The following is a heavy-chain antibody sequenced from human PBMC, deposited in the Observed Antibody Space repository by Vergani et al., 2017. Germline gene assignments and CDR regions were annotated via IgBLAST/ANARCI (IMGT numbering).Heavy chain of an antibody. D-gene: IGHD6-6*01. CDR1: GFTFSSYW. CDR2: IKQDGSEK. CDR3: ASLHVPFWYFDL. J-gene: IGHJ2*01. Sequence: EVQLVESGGGLVQPGGSLRLSCAASGFTFSSYWMSWVRQAPGKGLEWVANIKQDGSEKYYVYSVKGRFTISRDNAKNSLYLQRNSLRAEYTAVYYCASLHVPFWYFDLWGRGTLVTVSS. V-gene: IGHV3-7*03.